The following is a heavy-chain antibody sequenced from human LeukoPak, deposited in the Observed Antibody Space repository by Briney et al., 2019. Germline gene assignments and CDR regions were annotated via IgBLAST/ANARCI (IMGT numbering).Heavy chain of an antibody. CDR3: ARDLRYCSSASCSENGAFDI. CDR2: ISSSGSFI. Sequence: GGSLRLSCAASGFTFSSYSMNWVRQAPGEGLEWVSSISSSGSFIYYADSVKGRFTISRDNAGHSLFLQMNSLRAEDTAVYYCARDLRYCSSASCSENGAFDIWGQGTMVTVSS. D-gene: IGHD2-2*01. V-gene: IGHV3-21*01. J-gene: IGHJ3*02. CDR1: GFTFSSYS.